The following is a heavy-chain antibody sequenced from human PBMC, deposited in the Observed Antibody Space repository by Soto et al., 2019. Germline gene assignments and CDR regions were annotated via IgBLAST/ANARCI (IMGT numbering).Heavy chain of an antibody. D-gene: IGHD2-15*01. Sequence: SETLSLTCTVSGGSISSSSYYWGWIRQPPGKGLEWIGSIYYSGSTYYNPSLKSRVTMSVDTSKNQFSLKLSSVTAADTAVYYCARLTPVGRVDYWGQGTLVTVSS. CDR3: ARLTPVGRVDY. J-gene: IGHJ4*02. CDR2: IYYSGST. V-gene: IGHV4-39*01. CDR1: GGSISSSSYY.